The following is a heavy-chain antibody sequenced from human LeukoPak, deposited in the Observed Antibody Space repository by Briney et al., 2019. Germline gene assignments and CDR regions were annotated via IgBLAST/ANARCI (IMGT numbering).Heavy chain of an antibody. CDR1: GFTFSSFA. J-gene: IGHJ4*02. Sequence: GGSLRLSCAASGFTFSSFAMSWVRQAPGKGLEWVSTINGGGGGTYYADSVKGRFTISRGNSKNTVYLQLNSLGAEDTAVYYCAKVPDYYGSGSVDYWGQGTLVTVSS. V-gene: IGHV3-23*01. D-gene: IGHD3-10*01. CDR3: AKVPDYYGSGSVDY. CDR2: INGGGGGT.